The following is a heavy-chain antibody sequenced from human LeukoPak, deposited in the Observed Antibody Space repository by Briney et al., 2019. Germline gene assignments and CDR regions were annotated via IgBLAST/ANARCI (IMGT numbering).Heavy chain of an antibody. CDR1: GYTFTSYD. CDR2: MNPNSGNT. Sequence: ASVKVSCKASGYTFTSYDINWVRQATGQGLEWMGWMNPNSGNTGYAQKFQGRVTMTRNTSISTAYMELSSLRSEDTAVYHCARVQGAAGPHDAFDIWGQGTMVTVSS. V-gene: IGHV1-8*01. J-gene: IGHJ3*02. CDR3: ARVQGAAGPHDAFDI. D-gene: IGHD6-13*01.